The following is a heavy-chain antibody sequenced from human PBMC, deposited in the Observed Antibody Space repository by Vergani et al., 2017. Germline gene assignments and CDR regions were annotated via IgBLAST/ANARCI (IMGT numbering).Heavy chain of an antibody. CDR2: ISSSGSTI. CDR1: GFTFSSYE. Sequence: EVQLVESGGGLVQPGGSLRLSCAASGFTFSSYEMNWVRQAPGKGLEWVSYISSSGSTIYYADSVKGRFTISRDNAKNSLYLQMNSLRAEDTAVYYCAKGGAGRETDDAFDIWGQGTMVTVSS. D-gene: IGHD1-26*01. J-gene: IGHJ3*02. V-gene: IGHV3-48*03. CDR3: AKGGAGRETDDAFDI.